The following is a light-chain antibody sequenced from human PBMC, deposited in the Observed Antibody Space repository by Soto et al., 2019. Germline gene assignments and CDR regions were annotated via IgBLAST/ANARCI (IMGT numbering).Light chain of an antibody. J-gene: IGKJ1*01. CDR1: QSLGRE. V-gene: IGKV1-5*01. Sequence: DIQMTQPPSTRSASVGDRVTIACRASQSLGRELAWYQQKPGKAPKVLIYDASSLKSGVPSRFSGSGSGTEFTLTISSLQPDDFATYYCQRYNAYWAFGPGTKVDLK. CDR3: QRYNAYWA. CDR2: DAS.